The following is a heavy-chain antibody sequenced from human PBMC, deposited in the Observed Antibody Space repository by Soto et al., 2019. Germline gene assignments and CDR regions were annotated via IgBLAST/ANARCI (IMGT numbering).Heavy chain of an antibody. Sequence: EVQLLESGGGLVQPGGSLRLSCAASGFTFSSYAMSWVRQAPGKGLEWVSAISGSGGSTYYADSVKGRFTISRDNSKNTLYLQMNSQRAEDTAVYYCAKDPKLGRRGYWFDPWGQGTLVTVSS. D-gene: IGHD3-16*01. CDR3: AKDPKLGRRGYWFDP. J-gene: IGHJ5*02. CDR2: ISGSGGST. CDR1: GFTFSSYA. V-gene: IGHV3-23*01.